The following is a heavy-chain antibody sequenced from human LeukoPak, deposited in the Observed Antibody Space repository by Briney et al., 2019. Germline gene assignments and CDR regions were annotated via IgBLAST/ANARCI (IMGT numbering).Heavy chain of an antibody. CDR3: ARECSGGSCYPFDP. V-gene: IGHV4-4*07. Sequence: PSETLSLTCTVSGGSISSYYWSWIRQPAGKGLEWIGRIYTSGSTNYNPSLKSRVTMSVDTSKNQFSLKLSSVTAADTAVYYCARECSGGSCYPFDPWGQGTLVTVSS. D-gene: IGHD2-15*01. J-gene: IGHJ5*02. CDR1: GGSISSYY. CDR2: IYTSGST.